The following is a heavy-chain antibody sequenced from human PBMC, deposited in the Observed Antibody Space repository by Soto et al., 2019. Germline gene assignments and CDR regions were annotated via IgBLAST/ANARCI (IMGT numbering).Heavy chain of an antibody. D-gene: IGHD5-12*01. J-gene: IGHJ3*02. CDR3: ARDLFGDSGYAQTPGGAFDI. CDR2: ISYDGSNK. Sequence: QVQLVESGGGVVQPGRSLRLSCAASGFTFSSYAMHWVRQAPGKGLEWVAVISYDGSNKYYADSVKGRFTISRDNSKNTLYLQMNSLRAEDTAVYYCARDLFGDSGYAQTPGGAFDIWGQGTMVTVSS. V-gene: IGHV3-30-3*01. CDR1: GFTFSSYA.